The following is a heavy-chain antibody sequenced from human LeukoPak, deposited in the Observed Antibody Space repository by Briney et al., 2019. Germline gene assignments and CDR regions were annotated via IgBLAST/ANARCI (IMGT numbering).Heavy chain of an antibody. Sequence: ASVTVSCTASGYMFTGYYMHWLRQAPGQGLECMGRINPDTGRTNYAQNFQGRITMTRDTSISTAYMELSRLRSDDTAVYYCARNRGGDHYFDCWGQGALVTVSS. J-gene: IGHJ4*02. V-gene: IGHV1-2*02. CDR2: INPDTGRT. CDR1: GYMFTGYY. CDR3: ARNRGGDHYFDC. D-gene: IGHD2-21*02.